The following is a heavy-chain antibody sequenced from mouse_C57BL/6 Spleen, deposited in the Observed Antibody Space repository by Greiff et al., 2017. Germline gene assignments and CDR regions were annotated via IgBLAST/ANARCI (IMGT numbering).Heavy chain of an antibody. D-gene: IGHD2-4*01. V-gene: IGHV14-4*01. Sequence: VQLQQSGAELVRPGASVKLSCTASGFNIKDDYMHWVKQRPEQGLEWIGWIDPENGDTEYASKFQGKATITAATSSNTAYLQLSILTSEDTAVYYCTFYDYDGIAYWGQGTLVTVSA. CDR2: IDPENGDT. CDR3: TFYDYDGIAY. CDR1: GFNIKDDY. J-gene: IGHJ3*01.